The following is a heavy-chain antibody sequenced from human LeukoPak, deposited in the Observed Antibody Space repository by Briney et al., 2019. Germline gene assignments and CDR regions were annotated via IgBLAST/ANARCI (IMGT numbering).Heavy chain of an antibody. CDR2: ISGYSGNT. D-gene: IGHD6-6*01. CDR1: GYTFTSYD. V-gene: IGHV1-18*01. CDR3: ARGNEYSSSYYMDV. Sequence: GASVKVSCKASGYTFTSYDINWVRQAPGQGLEWMGWISGYSGNTNYAQKLQGRVTMTTDTSTRTAYMGLRSLTSDDTAVYYCARGNEYSSSYYMDVWGKGTTVTVSS. J-gene: IGHJ6*03.